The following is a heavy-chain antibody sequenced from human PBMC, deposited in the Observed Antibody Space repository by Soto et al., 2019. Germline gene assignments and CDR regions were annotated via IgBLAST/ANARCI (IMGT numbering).Heavy chain of an antibody. J-gene: IGHJ6*02. Sequence: VASVKVSCKASGYSFTDYHIHWVRQAPGQGLEWLGRINNKSGGTSTAQKFQGWVTMTTDTPISTASMELTRLTSDDTAIYYCARGDSTDCSNGVCSFFYNHDMDVWG. CDR1: GYSFTDYH. CDR2: INNKSGGT. V-gene: IGHV1-2*04. CDR3: ARGDSTDCSNGVCSFFYNHDMDV. D-gene: IGHD2-8*01.